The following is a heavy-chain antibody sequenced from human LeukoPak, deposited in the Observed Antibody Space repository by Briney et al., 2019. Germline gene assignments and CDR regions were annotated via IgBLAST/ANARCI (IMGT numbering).Heavy chain of an antibody. D-gene: IGHD3-10*01. Sequence: ASVKVSCKASGYTFTGYYMHWVRQAPGRGLEWMGITNPSGGSTTYAQKFQGRVTMTRDTSTSTVYMELSSLRSEDTAVYYCARGVFAGRYYYGMDVWGQGTTVTVSS. CDR2: TNPSGGST. V-gene: IGHV1-46*01. J-gene: IGHJ6*02. CDR3: ARGVFAGRYYYGMDV. CDR1: GYTFTGYY.